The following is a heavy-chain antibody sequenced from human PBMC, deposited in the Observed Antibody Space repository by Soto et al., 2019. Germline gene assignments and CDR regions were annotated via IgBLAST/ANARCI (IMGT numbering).Heavy chain of an antibody. CDR3: AGVYGDFAFDAFDI. CDR2: IYSAGTT. D-gene: IGHD4-17*01. V-gene: IGHV3-53*01. Sequence: GGSLRLSCAASGFTVRSNYMSWARQAPGQGLEWVSFIYSAGTTKYADPVKGRFTISRDNSKNMLYLQMNSLRAEDTAVYFCAGVYGDFAFDAFDIWGQGTMVTVSS. CDR1: GFTVRSNY. J-gene: IGHJ3*02.